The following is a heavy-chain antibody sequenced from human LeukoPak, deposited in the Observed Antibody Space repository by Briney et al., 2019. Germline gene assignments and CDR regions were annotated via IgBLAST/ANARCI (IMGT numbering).Heavy chain of an antibody. V-gene: IGHV3-23*01. Sequence: PGGSLRLSCAASGFTFSSYAMSWVRQAPGKGLEWVSAISGSGGSTYYADSVKGRFTISRDNFKNTLYLQMNSPRAEDTAVYYCAEDYTGYCSSTSCYVNWFDPWGQGTLVTVSS. CDR3: AEDYTGYCSSTSCYVNWFDP. CDR1: GFTFSSYA. D-gene: IGHD2-2*01. J-gene: IGHJ5*02. CDR2: ISGSGGST.